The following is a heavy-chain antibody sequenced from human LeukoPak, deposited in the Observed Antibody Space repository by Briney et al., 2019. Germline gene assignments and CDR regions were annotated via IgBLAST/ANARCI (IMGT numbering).Heavy chain of an antibody. CDR1: GFTFGDYA. J-gene: IGHJ4*02. CDR2: IRSKAYGWTT. CDR3: TREYHDILTGYYRYYFDY. D-gene: IGHD3-9*01. Sequence: PGGSLRLSCTASGFTFGDYAMSWVRQAPGKGREWVGFIRSKAYGWTTEYAASVKGRFTISRDDSKSIAYLQMNSLKTEDTAVYYCTREYHDILTGYYRYYFDYWGQGTLVTVSS. V-gene: IGHV3-49*04.